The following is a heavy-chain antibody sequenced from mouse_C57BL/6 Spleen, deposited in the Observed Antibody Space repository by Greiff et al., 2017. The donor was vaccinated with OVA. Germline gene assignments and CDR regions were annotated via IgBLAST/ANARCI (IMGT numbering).Heavy chain of an antibody. CDR3: ARERTAQAGDFDY. D-gene: IGHD3-2*02. CDR2: IYPGDGDT. Sequence: VQLKESGAELVKPGASVKISCKASGYAFSSYWMNWVKQRPGKGLEWIGQIYPGDGDTNYNGKLKGKATLTADKSSSTAYMQLSSLTSEDSAVYFCARERTAQAGDFDYWGQGTTLTVSS. CDR1: GYAFSSYW. J-gene: IGHJ2*01. V-gene: IGHV1-80*01.